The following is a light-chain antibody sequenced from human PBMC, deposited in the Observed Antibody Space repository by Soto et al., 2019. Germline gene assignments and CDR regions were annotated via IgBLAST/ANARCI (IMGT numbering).Light chain of an antibody. CDR1: QTIRVY. V-gene: IGKV1-39*01. CDR2: GAT. Sequence: DIQTTQFPSSLSASVGDRVTITCRSSQTIRVYLNWLQHRPGKAPKILIYGATRLQSGVPPRFSGSMSGTEYTLTVSSIQPEDFATYYCQQSYSSSWTFGQGTKV. J-gene: IGKJ1*01. CDR3: QQSYSSSWT.